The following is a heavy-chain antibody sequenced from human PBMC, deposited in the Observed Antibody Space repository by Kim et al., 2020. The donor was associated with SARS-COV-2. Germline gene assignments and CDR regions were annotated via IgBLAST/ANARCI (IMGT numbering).Heavy chain of an antibody. V-gene: IGHV1-69*04. D-gene: IGHD4-17*01. J-gene: IGHJ6*02. CDR3: ARKYGPHYYGMDV. Sequence: SVKVSCKATGGTFSSYAISWVRQAPGQGLEWMGRIIPILGIANYAQKFQGRVTITADKSTSTAYMELSSLRSEETAVYYCARKYGPHYYGMDVWGQGTTVTVSS. CDR1: GGTFSSYA. CDR2: IIPILGIA.